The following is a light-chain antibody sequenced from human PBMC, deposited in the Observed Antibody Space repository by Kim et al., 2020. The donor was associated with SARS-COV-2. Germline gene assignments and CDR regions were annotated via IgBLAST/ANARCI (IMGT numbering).Light chain of an antibody. CDR1: KLGDKY. CDR3: QAWDSSTAV. J-gene: IGLJ2*01. V-gene: IGLV3-1*01. CDR2: QDN. Sequence: SYELTQPPSVSVSPGQTASITCSGDKLGDKYACWYQQKPGQSPVLVIYQDNKRPSGIPEPFSGSNSGNTATLTISGTQAMDEADYYCQAWDSSTAVFGGG.